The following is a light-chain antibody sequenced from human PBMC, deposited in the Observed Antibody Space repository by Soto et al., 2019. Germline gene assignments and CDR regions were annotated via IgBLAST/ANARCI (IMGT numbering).Light chain of an antibody. Sequence: QSALTQPASVSGSPGQSITISCTGTSSDVGGYSYVSWYQQHPGKAPKLMIYEVRNRPSGVSNRFSGSKSGNTASLTISGLQAEDEAEYYCSSYRSSSTLGVFGGGTKLTVL. V-gene: IGLV2-14*01. CDR3: SSYRSSSTLGV. J-gene: IGLJ2*01. CDR2: EVR. CDR1: SSDVGGYSY.